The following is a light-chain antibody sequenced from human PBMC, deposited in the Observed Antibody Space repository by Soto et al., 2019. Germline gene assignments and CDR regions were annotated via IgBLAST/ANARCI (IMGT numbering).Light chain of an antibody. CDR3: QYYGSSPWT. CDR1: QSVSSNY. V-gene: IGKV3-20*01. CDR2: SAF. Sequence: EIVLTQSPGTLSLSPGERGTLSCRASQSVSSNYLAWYQQKPGQAPRLLIYSAFSRATGIPDRFSGSGSGADSPLTSSRLEHEDFAVYYCQYYGSSPWTFGQGTKVEIK. J-gene: IGKJ1*01.